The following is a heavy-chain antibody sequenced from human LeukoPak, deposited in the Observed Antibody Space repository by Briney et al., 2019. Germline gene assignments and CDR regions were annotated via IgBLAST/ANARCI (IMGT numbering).Heavy chain of an antibody. V-gene: IGHV3-7*01. Sequence: GGSLRLSCAASGFTFSSHWMTWVRQAPGKGLEWVANIKPDGSEKYYVDSVKGRFTISRDNAKNSLYLQMNSLRAEDSAVYYCARNTDYWGQGTLVTVSS. CDR3: ARNTDY. CDR1: GFTFSSHW. J-gene: IGHJ4*02. CDR2: IKPDGSEK. D-gene: IGHD2/OR15-2a*01.